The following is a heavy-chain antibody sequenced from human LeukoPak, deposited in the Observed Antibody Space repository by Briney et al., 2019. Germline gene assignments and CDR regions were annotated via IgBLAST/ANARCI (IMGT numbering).Heavy chain of an antibody. CDR3: ARDRIAAHSGNDWFDP. CDR1: GGTFSSYA. D-gene: IGHD6-13*01. Sequence: SVQVSCKASGGTFSSYALSWVRQAPGQGLGWMGGIIPIFGKENYAQKLQGRVTNTPDESTRTAYTELSSLISEDTAVYYCARDRIAAHSGNDWFDPWGQGTLVTVSS. J-gene: IGHJ5*02. CDR2: IIPIFGKE. V-gene: IGHV1-69*13.